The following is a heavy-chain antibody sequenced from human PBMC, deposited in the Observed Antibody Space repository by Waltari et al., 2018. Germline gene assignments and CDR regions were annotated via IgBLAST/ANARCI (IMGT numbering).Heavy chain of an antibody. D-gene: IGHD5-12*01. CDR1: GFSFSYAW. Sequence: EVQLVESGGGLVKPGGSLSHSCAASGFSFSYAWRSWVRLAPGKGLEWVGRIRSKADGGTIDYAAPVKGRFTISRDDSKTTLYMQLNSLKDEDTAVYYCTTDRRRGYDPQFDYWGQGTLVTVSS. CDR3: TTDRRRGYDPQFDY. V-gene: IGHV3-15*01. J-gene: IGHJ4*02. CDR2: IRSKADGGTI.